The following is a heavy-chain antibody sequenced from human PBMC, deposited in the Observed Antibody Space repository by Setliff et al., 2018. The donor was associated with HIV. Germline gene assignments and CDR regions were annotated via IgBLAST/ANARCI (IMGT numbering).Heavy chain of an antibody. CDR1: EFTFSSYE. CDR3: ARVSPIVVLPAARGEYYFDS. V-gene: IGHV3-7*01. J-gene: IGHJ4*02. Sequence: GGSLRLSCAASEFTFSSYEMNWVRRAPGKGLEWVASVRPDGTEASSVGSMRGRFTVSRDNAKNSLYLQMNSLRAEDTAVYYCARVSPIVVLPAARGEYYFDSWGQGTLVTVSS. CDR2: VRPDGTEA. D-gene: IGHD2-2*01.